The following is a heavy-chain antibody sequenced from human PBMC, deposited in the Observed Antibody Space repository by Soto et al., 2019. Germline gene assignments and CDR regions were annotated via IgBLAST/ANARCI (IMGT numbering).Heavy chain of an antibody. D-gene: IGHD3-10*01. CDR2: IIPIFGTA. V-gene: IGHV1-69*01. Sequence: QVQLVQSGAEVQKPGSSVKVSCKASGGTFSSYAISWVRQAPGQGLEWMGGIIPIFGTANYAQKFQGGVTITADESTSTAYMELSSLRSEDTAVYYCARDKGYYGSGSYGWFDPWGQGTLVTVSS. CDR3: ARDKGYYGSGSYGWFDP. CDR1: GGTFSSYA. J-gene: IGHJ5*02.